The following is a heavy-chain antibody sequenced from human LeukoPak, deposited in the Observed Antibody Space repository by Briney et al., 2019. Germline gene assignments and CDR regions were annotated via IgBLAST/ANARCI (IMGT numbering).Heavy chain of an antibody. CDR2: ISGSGGST. D-gene: IGHD1-26*01. CDR3: AKGGSGSYYRIDY. CDR1: GFTFSSYA. V-gene: IGHV3-23*01. J-gene: IGHJ4*02. Sequence: GGSLRLSCAASGFTFSSYAMSWVRQAPGKGPEWVSAISGSGGSTYYADSVKGRFTISRDNSKNTLYLQMNSLRAEDTAVYYCAKGGSGSYYRIDYWGQGTLVTVSS.